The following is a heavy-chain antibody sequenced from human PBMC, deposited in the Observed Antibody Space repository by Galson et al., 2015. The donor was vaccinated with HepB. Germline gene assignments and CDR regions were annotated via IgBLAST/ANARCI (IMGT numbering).Heavy chain of an antibody. CDR1: GYTFTSKY. Sequence: SVKVSCKASGYTFTSKYLQWVRQAPGQGLEWMGIINPSDGSTDDARKLRGRVTMTRDTPTSTVYMELSSLRSEDTAMYYCARGRHYYDSSGQGPFDYWGQGTLVTVSS. V-gene: IGHV1-46*04. CDR2: INPSDGST. J-gene: IGHJ4*02. CDR3: ARGRHYYDSSGQGPFDY. D-gene: IGHD3-22*01.